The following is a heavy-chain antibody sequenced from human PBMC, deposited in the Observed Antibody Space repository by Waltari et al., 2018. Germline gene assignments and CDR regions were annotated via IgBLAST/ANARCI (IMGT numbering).Heavy chain of an antibody. D-gene: IGHD4-17*01. Sequence: QVQLVQSGAEVKKPGSSVKVSCKASGGTFSSYAISWVRQAPGQGLEWMGGSIPILGIANYAQKLQGRVTITADESTSTGYMGLSSLRSEDTAVYYCARPPGGQSTVRFDIWGQGTMVTVSS. CDR2: SIPILGIA. CDR1: GGTFSSYA. V-gene: IGHV1-69*04. CDR3: ARPPGGQSTVRFDI. J-gene: IGHJ3*02.